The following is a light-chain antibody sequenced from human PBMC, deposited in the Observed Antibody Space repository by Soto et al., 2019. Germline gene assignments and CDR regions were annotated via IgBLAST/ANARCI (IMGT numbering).Light chain of an antibody. CDR3: QQYDNWLGT. CDR2: DAS. Sequence: EIVMTQSPATLSVSPGERATLSCRASQSVSSNLAWYQQTPGQAPRLLIFDASTRATGIPARFSGSGSGTEFTLTISSLQSEDFAVYYCQQYDNWLGTFGQGTKVDI. V-gene: IGKV3D-15*01. CDR1: QSVSSN. J-gene: IGKJ1*01.